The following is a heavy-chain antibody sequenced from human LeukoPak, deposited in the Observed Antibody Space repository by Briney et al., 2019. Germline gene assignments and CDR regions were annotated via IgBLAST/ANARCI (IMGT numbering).Heavy chain of an antibody. D-gene: IGHD2-15*01. V-gene: IGHV1-2*02. Sequence: ASVKVSCKASGYTFSDYYMHWVRQAPGQGLEWMGWINPKSGDTKYSQKFQGRITMTRDTSISTAYMELRRLRFDDTAVYYCARGPLEFCSGGSCYSRRNWLDPWGQGILVTVSS. J-gene: IGHJ5*02. CDR3: ARGPLEFCSGGSCYSRRNWLDP. CDR2: INPKSGDT. CDR1: GYTFSDYY.